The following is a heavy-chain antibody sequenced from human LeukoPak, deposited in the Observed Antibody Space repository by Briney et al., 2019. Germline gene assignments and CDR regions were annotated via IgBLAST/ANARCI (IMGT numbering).Heavy chain of an antibody. CDR2: INTDGSYT. J-gene: IGHJ4*02. D-gene: IGHD6-19*01. V-gene: IGHV3-74*01. CDR3: ACFGSDWDASD. Sequence: PGGSLRLSCAASGFTFSGQWMRWVRQAPGKGLVWVSRINTDGSYTGYTDSVKGRFTIPRDNAKNPLFLQMNRLRADDTAVYYCACFGSDWDASDWGQGTRLTVSS. CDR1: GFTFSGQW.